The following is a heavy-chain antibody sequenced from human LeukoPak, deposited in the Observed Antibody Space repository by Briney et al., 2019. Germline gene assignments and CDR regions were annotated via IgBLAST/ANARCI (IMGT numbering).Heavy chain of an antibody. D-gene: IGHD3-22*01. J-gene: IGHJ3*02. CDR2: INHSGST. CDR1: GGSFSGYY. CDR3: AITYYYDSSGYSDHDAFDI. V-gene: IGHV4-34*01. Sequence: SETLSLTCAVYGGSFSGYYWSWLRQPPGKGLEWIGEINHSGSTNYNPSLKSRVTISVDTSKNQFSLKLSSVTAADTAVYYCAITYYYDSSGYSDHDAFDIWGQGTMVTVSS.